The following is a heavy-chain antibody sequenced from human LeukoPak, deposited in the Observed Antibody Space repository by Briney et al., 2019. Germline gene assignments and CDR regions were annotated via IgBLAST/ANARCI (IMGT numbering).Heavy chain of an antibody. V-gene: IGHV3-30*04. CDR3: ARHMVRGVIIGAHPVDY. D-gene: IGHD3-10*01. CDR2: ISYDGGND. J-gene: IGHJ4*02. CDR1: GFTFSSYA. Sequence: GGSLRLSCAASGFTFSSYAMHWVRQAPGKGLEWVAVISYDGGNDYYADSVKGRFTISRDNSKNTLYLQMNSLRSDDTAVYYCARHMVRGVIIGAHPVDYWGQGTLVTVSS.